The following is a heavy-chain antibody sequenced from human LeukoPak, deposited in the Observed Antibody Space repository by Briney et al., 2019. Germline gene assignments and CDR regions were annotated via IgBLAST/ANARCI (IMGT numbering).Heavy chain of an antibody. J-gene: IGHJ4*02. V-gene: IGHV4-34*01. CDR1: GGSFSGYY. Sequence: SETLSLTCAVYGGSFSGYYWSWIRQPPGKGLEWIGEINHSGSTNYNPSLKSRVTISVDTSKNQFSLKLSSVTAADTAVYYCARPRSSSWLDFDYWGQGTLVTVSS. CDR2: INHSGST. D-gene: IGHD6-13*01. CDR3: ARPRSSSWLDFDY.